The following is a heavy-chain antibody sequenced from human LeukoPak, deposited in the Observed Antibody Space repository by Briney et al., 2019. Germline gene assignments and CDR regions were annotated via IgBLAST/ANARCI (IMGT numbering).Heavy chain of an antibody. V-gene: IGHV3-21*01. D-gene: IGHD2-2*01. J-gene: IGHJ3*02. CDR3: ARSPAAVPAASPDDAFDI. CDR2: IRSSDSYI. Sequence: GGSLRLSCAASGLTFSNYSMNWVRQAPGKRLEWVSSIRSSDSYIPYADSVKGRFTISRDNAKNSLYLQLNSLRAEDTALYYCARSPAAVPAASPDDAFDIWGPGTMVTVSS. CDR1: GLTFSNYS.